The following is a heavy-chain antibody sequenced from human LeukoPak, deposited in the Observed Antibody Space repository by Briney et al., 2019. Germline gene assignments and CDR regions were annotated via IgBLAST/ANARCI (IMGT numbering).Heavy chain of an antibody. CDR2: INPNSGGT. CDR1: GYTFTGYY. D-gene: IGHD6-19*01. V-gene: IGHV1-2*04. CDR3: ARVKSSGWYRWFDP. J-gene: IGHJ5*02. Sequence: ASVKVSCKASGYTFTGYYMHWVRQAPGQGLEWMGWINPNSGGTNYAQKFQGWVTMTRDTSISTAYMELSRLRSDDTAVYYCARVKSSGWYRWFDPWGQGTLVTVSS.